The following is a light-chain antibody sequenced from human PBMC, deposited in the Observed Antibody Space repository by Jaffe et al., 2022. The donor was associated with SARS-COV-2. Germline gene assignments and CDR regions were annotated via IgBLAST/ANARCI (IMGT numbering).Light chain of an antibody. CDR2: WAS. CDR1: QSVLYSPSNKNY. J-gene: IGKJ2*01. V-gene: IGKV4-1*01. Sequence: DIVMTQSPDSLAVSLGERATINCKSSQSVLYSPSNKNYLAWYQQKPGQPPKLLFYWASTRESGVPDRFSGSGSGTDFTLTISSLQAEDVAVYYCQQYFSTPYTFGQGTKLEIK. CDR3: QQYFSTPYT.